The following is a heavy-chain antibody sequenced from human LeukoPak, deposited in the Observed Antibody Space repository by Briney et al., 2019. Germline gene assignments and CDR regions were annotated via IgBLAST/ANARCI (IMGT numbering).Heavy chain of an antibody. Sequence: SVKVSCKASGGTFSSYAISWVRQAPGQGLEWMGGIIPIFGTANYAQKFQGRVTITADESTSTAYMELGSLRSEDTAVYYCAKAEASGYNYGPFDDWGQGTLVTVSS. J-gene: IGHJ4*02. CDR1: GGTFSSYA. CDR3: AKAEASGYNYGPFDD. CDR2: IIPIFGTA. V-gene: IGHV1-69*01. D-gene: IGHD5-18*01.